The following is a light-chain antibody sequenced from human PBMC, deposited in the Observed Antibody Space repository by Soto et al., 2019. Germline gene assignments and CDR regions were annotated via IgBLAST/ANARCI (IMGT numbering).Light chain of an antibody. V-gene: IGLV2-14*01. Sequence: QSALTRPASVSGSPGQSITISCTGTSSDVGGYNYVSWYQQHPGKAPKLMIYEVSNRPSGVSNRFSGSKSGNTASLTISGLQAEDEADYYCSSYTTSSVWVFGGGTKLTVL. CDR1: SSDVGGYNY. CDR3: SSYTTSSVWV. J-gene: IGLJ3*02. CDR2: EVS.